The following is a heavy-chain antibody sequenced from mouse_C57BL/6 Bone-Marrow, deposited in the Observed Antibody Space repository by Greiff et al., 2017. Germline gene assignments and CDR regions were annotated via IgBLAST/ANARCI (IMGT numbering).Heavy chain of an antibody. J-gene: IGHJ1*03. V-gene: IGHV5-9*01. D-gene: IGHD1-1*01. CDR2: ICGGGGST. CDR3: SRQVTTVEGTKYVDD. Sequence: EVKVVESGGGLVKPGGSLKLSCAASGFTFSSYTMSWVRQTPEKRLQWVAAICGGGGSTYYPDSVKGRFTLSRGNDKNILYLKMSRLRSEDTDLYYGSRQVTTVEGTKYVDDWGKGTTVTVSS. CDR1: GFTFSSYT.